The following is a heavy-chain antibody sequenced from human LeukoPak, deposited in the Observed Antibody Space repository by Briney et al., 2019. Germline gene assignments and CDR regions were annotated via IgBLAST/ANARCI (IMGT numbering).Heavy chain of an antibody. CDR1: GGSISDYY. V-gene: IGHV4-59*01. Sequence: SETLSLTCTVSGGSISDYYWSWIRQPPGKGLEWIGYIYYSGTTKYDPSLKSRVTISVDTSKNQFSLRQSSVTAADTAVYYCARWTYYYDSSGYSYWDFDHWGQGTLVTVSS. CDR2: IYYSGTT. D-gene: IGHD3-22*01. CDR3: ARWTYYYDSSGYSYWDFDH. J-gene: IGHJ4*02.